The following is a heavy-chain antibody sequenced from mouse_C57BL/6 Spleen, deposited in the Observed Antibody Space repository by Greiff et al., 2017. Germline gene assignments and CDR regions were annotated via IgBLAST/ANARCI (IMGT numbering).Heavy chain of an antibody. J-gene: IGHJ2*01. Sequence: VQLKQSGPELVKPGASVKISCKASGYSFTGYYMNWVKQSPEKSLEWIGEINPSTGGTTYNQKFKAKATLTVDKSSSTAYMQLKSLTSEDSAVYYCARVPGDYWGQGTTLTVSS. CDR3: ARVPGDY. V-gene: IGHV1-42*01. CDR1: GYSFTGYY. CDR2: INPSTGGT.